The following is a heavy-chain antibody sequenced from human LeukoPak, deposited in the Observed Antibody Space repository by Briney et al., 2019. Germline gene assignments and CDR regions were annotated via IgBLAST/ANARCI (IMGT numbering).Heavy chain of an antibody. CDR2: ISYDGSNK. CDR1: GFTFGSYG. D-gene: IGHD6-13*01. CDR3: AKGGGGSSSWSYFDY. J-gene: IGHJ4*02. Sequence: LPGGSLRLSCAASGFTFGSYGMHWVRQAPGKGLEWVAVISYDGSNKYYADSVKGRFTISRDNSKNTLYLQMNSLRAEDTAVYYCAKGGGGSSSWSYFDYWGQGTLVTVSS. V-gene: IGHV3-30*18.